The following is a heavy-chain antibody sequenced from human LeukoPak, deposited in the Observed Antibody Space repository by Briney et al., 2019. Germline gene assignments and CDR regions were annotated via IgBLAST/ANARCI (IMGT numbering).Heavy chain of an antibody. V-gene: IGHV3-11*01. Sequence: GGSLSLPWEASGFTFRDYYMSWIRQAPGKGLEWVSYISSSGSTIYYADSVKGRFTISRDNAKNSLYLQMNSLRAEDTAVYYCARVVVVPEGTFDYWGQGTLVTVSS. D-gene: IGHD2-2*01. CDR1: GFTFRDYY. J-gene: IGHJ4*02. CDR2: ISSSGSTI. CDR3: ARVVVVPEGTFDY.